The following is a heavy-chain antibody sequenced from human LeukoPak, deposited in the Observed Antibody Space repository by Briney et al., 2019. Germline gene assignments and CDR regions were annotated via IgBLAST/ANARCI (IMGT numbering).Heavy chain of an antibody. D-gene: IGHD2-2*01. J-gene: IGHJ4*02. CDR3: AKDRCSSTSCYLFDY. CDR2: MTGSGGNT. Sequence: GGSLRLSCAASGFTLTTYAMSWVRQAPGKGLEWVSAMTGSGGNTYYADSVKGRFTISRDSSKNTLYLQMNSLRDEDTAVYYCAKDRCSSTSCYLFDYWGQGTLVTVSS. CDR1: GFTLTTYA. V-gene: IGHV3-23*01.